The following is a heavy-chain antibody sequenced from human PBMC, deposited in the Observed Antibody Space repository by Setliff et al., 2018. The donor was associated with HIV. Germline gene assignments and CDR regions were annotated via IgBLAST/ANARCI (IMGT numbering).Heavy chain of an antibody. CDR3: ARDRIEVLADSPHDVFEI. J-gene: IGHJ3*02. CDR1: GDSVSGYY. Sequence: PSETLPLTCAVSGDSVSGYYWSWIRQPAGRGLEWIGRVHNSAGSNYNPSLKSRVTMSVDTAKNQLSLKLTAVSAADTAVYYCARDRIEVLADSPHDVFEIWGRGIMVTVSS. V-gene: IGHV4-4*07. CDR2: VHNSAGS. D-gene: IGHD3-22*01.